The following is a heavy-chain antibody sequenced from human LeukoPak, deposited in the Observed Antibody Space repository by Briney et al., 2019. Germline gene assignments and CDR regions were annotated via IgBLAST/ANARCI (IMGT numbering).Heavy chain of an antibody. J-gene: IGHJ4*02. Sequence: NPSETLSLTCAVYGGSFSGYYWSWIRQPPGKGLEWIGEIDHSGSTNYNPSLKSRVAMSVDTSKNQFSLNLSSVTAADTAVYYCAKLRWGNYNFWGQGTLVTVSS. D-gene: IGHD1-7*01. V-gene: IGHV4-34*01. CDR1: GGSFSGYY. CDR2: IDHSGST. CDR3: AKLRWGNYNF.